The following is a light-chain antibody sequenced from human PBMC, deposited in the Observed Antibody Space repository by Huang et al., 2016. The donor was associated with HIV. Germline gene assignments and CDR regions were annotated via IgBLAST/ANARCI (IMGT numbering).Light chain of an antibody. CDR1: QSLLHSDGKTY. V-gene: IGKV2-29*02. J-gene: IGKJ4*01. CDR2: EAS. CDR3: MQATDMVT. Sequence: DIVVTQTPVVLSVTPGQPASISCKSSQSLLHSDGKTYLFWYLQKPGQSPHLLVYEASRRVSGVPDRFSGSGSGTDFTLTISRVEAEDVGIYYCMQATDMVTFGGGTKVEIK.